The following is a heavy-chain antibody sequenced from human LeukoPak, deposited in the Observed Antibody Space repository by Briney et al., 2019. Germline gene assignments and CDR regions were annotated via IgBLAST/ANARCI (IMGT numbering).Heavy chain of an antibody. V-gene: IGHV5-51*01. J-gene: IGHJ4*02. CDR2: IYPGDSDT. D-gene: IGHD3-16*02. CDR1: GYIFTSYW. CDR3: ARRGYDYVWGSYQFDY. Sequence: GESLKISCKGSGYIFTSYWIGWVRQMPGKGLEWMGIIYPGDSDTRYSPSFQGQVTISADKSISTAYLQWSSLKASDTAMYYCARRGYDYVWGSYQFDYWGQGTLVTVSS.